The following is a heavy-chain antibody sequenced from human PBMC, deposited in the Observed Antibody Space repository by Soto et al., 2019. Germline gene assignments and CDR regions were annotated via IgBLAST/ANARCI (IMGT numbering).Heavy chain of an antibody. V-gene: IGHV3-30*18. D-gene: IGHD4-17*01. CDR3: AKDRSHPPPTHMQY. CDR2: ISYDGSNK. CDR1: GFTFSSYG. Sequence: GGSLRLSCAASGFTFSSYGMHWVRQAPGKGLEWVAVISYDGSNKYYADSVKGRFTISRDNSKNTLYLQMNSLRAEDTAVYYCAKDRSHPPPTHMQYWGQGTLVTVSS. J-gene: IGHJ4*02.